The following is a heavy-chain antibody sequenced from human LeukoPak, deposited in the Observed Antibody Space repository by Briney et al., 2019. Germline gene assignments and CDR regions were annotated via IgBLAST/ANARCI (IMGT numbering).Heavy chain of an antibody. D-gene: IGHD6-13*01. V-gene: IGHV1-69*04. CDR3: ARYSSSWFGNWFDP. J-gene: IGHJ5*02. CDR2: IIPILGIA. Sequence: GASVKVSCKASGGTFSSYAISWVRQAPGQGLEWMGRIIPILGIANYAQKFQGRVTITADKSTSTAYMELSSLRSEDTAVYYCARYSSSWFGNWFDPWGQGTLVTVSS. CDR1: GGTFSSYA.